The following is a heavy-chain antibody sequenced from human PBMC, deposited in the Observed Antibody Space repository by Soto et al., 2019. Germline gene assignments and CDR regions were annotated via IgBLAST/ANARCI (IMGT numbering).Heavy chain of an antibody. CDR1: GYTFTSYG. Sequence: ASVKVSCKASGYTFTSYGISWVRQAPGQGLEWVGWISAYNGNTNYAQKLQGRVTMTTDTSTSTAYMELRSLRSDDTAVYYCAATPGEEDPLLGYFDYWGRGTLVTVAS. J-gene: IGHJ4*02. V-gene: IGHV1-18*01. D-gene: IGHD3-16*01. CDR3: AATPGEEDPLLGYFDY. CDR2: ISAYNGNT.